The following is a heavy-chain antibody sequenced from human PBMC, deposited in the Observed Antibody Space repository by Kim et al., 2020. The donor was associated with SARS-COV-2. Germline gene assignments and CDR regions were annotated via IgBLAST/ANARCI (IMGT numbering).Heavy chain of an antibody. CDR2: IYHSGYT. CDR3: ASGSESSGKSFDY. V-gene: IGHV4-30-2*01. D-gene: IGHD6-19*01. J-gene: IGHJ4*02. CDR1: GASISSGDFS. Sequence: SETLSLTCAVSGASISSGDFSWSWIRQPPGKGLESIGYIYHSGYTYYNPSLWGRVTISLDMSKNHFSLNLTSVTAADTAVYYCASGSESSGKSFDYWGQGTLVTVSS.